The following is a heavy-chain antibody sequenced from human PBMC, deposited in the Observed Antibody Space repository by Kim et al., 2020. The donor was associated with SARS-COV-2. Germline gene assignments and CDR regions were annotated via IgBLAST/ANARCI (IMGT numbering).Heavy chain of an antibody. J-gene: IGHJ4*02. CDR2: ISGSGGST. CDR1: GFTFSSYA. D-gene: IGHD3-22*01. Sequence: GGSLRLSCAASGFTFSSYAMSWVRQAPGKGLEWVSAISGSGGSTYYADSVKGRFTISRDNSKNTLYLQMNSLRAEDTAVYYCAKVNAYYYDSSGYYYAWGQGTLVTVSS. CDR3: AKVNAYYYDSSGYYYA. V-gene: IGHV3-23*01.